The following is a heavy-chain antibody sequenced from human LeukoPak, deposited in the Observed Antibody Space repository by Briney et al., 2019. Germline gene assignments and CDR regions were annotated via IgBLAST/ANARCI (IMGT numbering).Heavy chain of an antibody. V-gene: IGHV1-18*01. D-gene: IGHD2-2*02. J-gene: IGHJ5*02. CDR3: ARDLWVGCCSSTSCHTGFDP. Sequence: ASVKVSCKASGYTFTSYGISWVRQAPGQGLEWMGWISAYNGNTNYAQKLQGRVTMTTDTSPSTAYMEMRSLRSDDTAVYYCARDLWVGCCSSTSCHTGFDPWGQGTLVTVSS. CDR2: ISAYNGNT. CDR1: GYTFTSYG.